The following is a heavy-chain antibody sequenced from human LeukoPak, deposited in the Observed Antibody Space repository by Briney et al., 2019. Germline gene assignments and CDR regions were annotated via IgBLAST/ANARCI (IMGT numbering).Heavy chain of an antibody. Sequence: GGSVRLSCAACGFTFSNAWMSCLRKATGKGLEWVGRIKSKTDGGPTDYAAPVKGRFTISREDSKNTLYLQMNSLKTEDTAVYYCTTDRVLLCFGEEKGEYFQHWGQGTLVTVSS. D-gene: IGHD3-10*01. CDR1: GFTFSNAW. CDR2: IKSKTDGGPT. V-gene: IGHV3-15*01. J-gene: IGHJ1*01. CDR3: TTDRVLLCFGEEKGEYFQH.